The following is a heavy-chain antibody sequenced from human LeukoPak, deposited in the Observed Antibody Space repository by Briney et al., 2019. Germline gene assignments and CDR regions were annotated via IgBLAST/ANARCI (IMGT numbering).Heavy chain of an antibody. D-gene: IGHD6-19*01. J-gene: IGHJ4*02. CDR2: ISSSGSTI. CDR3: ARSWLAVAGPEY. V-gene: IGHV3-48*03. Sequence: GGSLRLSCAASGFTFSSYDINWVRQAPGKGLEWLSYISSSGSTIYYADSVRGRFTISRDNAKNSVYLQMNSLRAEDTAVYYCARSWLAVAGPEYWGQGTLVTVSS. CDR1: GFTFSSYD.